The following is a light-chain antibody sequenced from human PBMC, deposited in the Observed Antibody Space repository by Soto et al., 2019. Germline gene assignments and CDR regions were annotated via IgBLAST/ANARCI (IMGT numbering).Light chain of an antibody. CDR1: SSNIWAGYD. CDR3: QSYDRSLRTYV. CDR2: GNS. Sequence: QSLLKPPPALSEAPWQMVTVSCSGSSSNIWAGYDVNWYRQLPGTAPKLLIYGNSDRPSGVPDRFSGSKTGTSASLAITGLQAEDDADYFCQSYDRSLRTYVFGTGTKVTVL. J-gene: IGLJ1*01. V-gene: IGLV1-40*01.